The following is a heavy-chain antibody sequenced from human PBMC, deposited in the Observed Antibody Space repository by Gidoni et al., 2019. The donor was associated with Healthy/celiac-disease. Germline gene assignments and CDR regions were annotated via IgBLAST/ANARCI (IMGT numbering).Heavy chain of an antibody. D-gene: IGHD3-22*01. J-gene: IGHJ1*01. CDR2: ISGSGGST. V-gene: IGHV3-23*01. Sequence: VQLLESGGGLVQPGGSLRLSCAASGFTFRSYAMRWVRQAPGKGLEWVSAISGSGGSTYYADSVKGRFTISRDNSKNTLYLQMNSLRAEDTAVYYCAKVVTMIVVVTRAEYFQHWGQGTLVTVSS. CDR3: AKVVTMIVVVTRAEYFQH. CDR1: GFTFRSYA.